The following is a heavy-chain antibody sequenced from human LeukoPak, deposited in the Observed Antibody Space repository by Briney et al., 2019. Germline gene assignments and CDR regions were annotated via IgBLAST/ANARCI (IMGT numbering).Heavy chain of an antibody. D-gene: IGHD3-3*01. CDR2: ISSSSSYI. CDR3: ARRRIQFLEWLPDDAFDI. J-gene: IGHJ3*02. CDR1: GFTFSSYW. Sequence: PGGSLRLSCAASGFTFSSYWMSRVRQAPGKGLEWVSSISSSSSYIYYADSVKGRFTISRDNAKNSLYLQMNSLRAEDTAVYYCARRRIQFLEWLPDDAFDIWGQGTMVTVSS. V-gene: IGHV3-21*01.